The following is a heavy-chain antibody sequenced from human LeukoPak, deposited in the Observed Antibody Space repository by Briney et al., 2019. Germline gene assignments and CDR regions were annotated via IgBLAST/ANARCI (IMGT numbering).Heavy chain of an antibody. Sequence: SETLSLTCTVSGGSISSGSYYWSWIRQPAGKGLEWIGRIYTSGSTNYNPSLKSRVTISVDTSKNQFSLKLSSVTAADTAVYYCAREIVVVPAAYSYYYYMDVWGKGTTVTVSS. D-gene: IGHD2-2*01. CDR1: GGSISSGSYY. V-gene: IGHV4-61*02. J-gene: IGHJ6*03. CDR2: IYTSGST. CDR3: AREIVVVPAAYSYYYYMDV.